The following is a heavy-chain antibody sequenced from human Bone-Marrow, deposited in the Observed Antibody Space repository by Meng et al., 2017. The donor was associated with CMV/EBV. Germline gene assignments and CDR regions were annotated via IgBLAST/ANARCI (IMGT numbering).Heavy chain of an antibody. D-gene: IGHD7-27*01. J-gene: IGHJ4*02. CDR3: GRDLTGERDQ. CDR1: GFTFSNYW. CDR2: INTDGSFT. Sequence: LVGSGGGLVLPGGSLALSCADSGFTFSNYWMHWVRPVPGEGLVWVSRINTDGSFTSYADSVKGRFTISRDNAKNTLYLQMNSLRVDDSAVYYCGRDLTGERDQWGQGTLVTVSS. V-gene: IGHV3-74*03.